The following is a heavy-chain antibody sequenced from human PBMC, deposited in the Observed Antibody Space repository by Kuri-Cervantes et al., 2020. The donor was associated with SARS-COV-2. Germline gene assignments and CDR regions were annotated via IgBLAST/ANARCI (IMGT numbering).Heavy chain of an antibody. CDR1: GGSINSGQYY. D-gene: IGHD2-21*01. J-gene: IGHJ4*02. CDR3: AREVVVVPAASYFDN. V-gene: IGHV4-30-4*01. Sequence: SCSVSGGSINSGQYYWSWVRQPPGKGLEWIGYISYRGYTHYNPSLKSRASISLDASKNRFSLQLASVTAADTAVFFCAREVVVVPAASYFDNWGQGTLVTVSS. CDR2: ISYRGYT.